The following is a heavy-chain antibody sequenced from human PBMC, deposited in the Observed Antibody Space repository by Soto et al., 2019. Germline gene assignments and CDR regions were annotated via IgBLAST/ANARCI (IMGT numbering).Heavy chain of an antibody. V-gene: IGHV3-23*01. Sequence: GGSLRLSCAASGFTFSDYAMSWVRQAPGKGLEWVSAIDGSSATTNYADSVKGRFTISRDNSKDTLFLHMSGLRAEDTAVYYCARDRRPSIYSGLAVWGQGTTVTVSS. CDR3: ARDRRPSIYSGLAV. CDR1: GFTFSDYA. D-gene: IGHD2-2*01. J-gene: IGHJ6*02. CDR2: IDGSSATT.